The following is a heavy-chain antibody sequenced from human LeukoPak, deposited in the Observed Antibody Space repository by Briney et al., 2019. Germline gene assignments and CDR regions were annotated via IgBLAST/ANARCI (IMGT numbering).Heavy chain of an antibody. Sequence: ASVKVSCKASGYTFTSYYMHCVRQAPGQGLEWMGIINPSGGSTSYAQKFQGRVTMTRDTSTSTVYMELSSLRSEDTAVYYCARPWYDSSGYYPVEYFQHWGQGTLVTVSS. CDR1: GYTFTSYY. CDR3: ARPWYDSSGYYPVEYFQH. J-gene: IGHJ1*01. CDR2: INPSGGST. V-gene: IGHV1-46*01. D-gene: IGHD3-22*01.